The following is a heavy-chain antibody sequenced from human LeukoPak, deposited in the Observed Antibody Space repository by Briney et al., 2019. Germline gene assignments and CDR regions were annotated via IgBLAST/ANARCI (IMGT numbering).Heavy chain of an antibody. CDR1: GGSIRSSNYY. CDR3: ARLLRVGYCSTTTCNWFDP. Sequence: SSETLSLTCTVSGGSIRSSNYYWGWIRQPPGKGLEWIGSIYYDGNTYYNPSLKSRITISVDTSKNQFSLKLSSVTAADTAVYYCARLLRVGYCSTTTCNWFDPWGQGTLVTVSS. J-gene: IGHJ5*02. D-gene: IGHD2-2*03. V-gene: IGHV4-39*07. CDR2: IYYDGNT.